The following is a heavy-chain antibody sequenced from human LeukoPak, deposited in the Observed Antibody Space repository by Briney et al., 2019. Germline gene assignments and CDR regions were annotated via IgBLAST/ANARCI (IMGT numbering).Heavy chain of an antibody. V-gene: IGHV1-2*06. CDR3: ASVGPERSP. Sequence: ASVKVSCKASGYTFTGYYMHWVRQAPGQGREWMGRINPNSGGTNSAQKSQGRDTMTRDTSISTAYMELSRLRSDDTAVYYCASVGPERSPWGQGTLVTVSS. J-gene: IGHJ4*02. D-gene: IGHD1-14*01. CDR2: INPNSGGT. CDR1: GYTFTGYY.